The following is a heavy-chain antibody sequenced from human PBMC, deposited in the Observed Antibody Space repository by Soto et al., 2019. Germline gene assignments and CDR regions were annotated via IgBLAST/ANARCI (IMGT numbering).Heavy chain of an antibody. Sequence: QVQLVQSGAEVKKPGASVKVSCKASGYTFTSYGISWVRPAPGPGLEWMGWISAYNGNTNYAQKLQGRATMTTATSTSTAHLEVRSLRSDDTAVYYCARSSGTSYHWFDPWGQGTLVTVSS. D-gene: IGHD1-26*01. CDR3: ARSSGTSYHWFDP. CDR2: ISAYNGNT. J-gene: IGHJ5*02. CDR1: GYTFTSYG. V-gene: IGHV1-18*01.